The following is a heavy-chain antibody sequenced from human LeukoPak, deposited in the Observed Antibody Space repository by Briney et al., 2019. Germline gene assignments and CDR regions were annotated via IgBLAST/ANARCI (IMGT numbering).Heavy chain of an antibody. Sequence: PSETLSLTCTVSGGSISSYYWSWVRQPPGKGLEWIGEIYHSGSTNYNPSLKSRVTISVDKSKNQFSLKLSSVTAADTAVYYCARYYDFWSGYFDYWGQGTLVTVSS. J-gene: IGHJ4*02. CDR2: IYHSGST. D-gene: IGHD3-3*01. CDR3: ARYYDFWSGYFDY. V-gene: IGHV4-59*12. CDR1: GGSISSYY.